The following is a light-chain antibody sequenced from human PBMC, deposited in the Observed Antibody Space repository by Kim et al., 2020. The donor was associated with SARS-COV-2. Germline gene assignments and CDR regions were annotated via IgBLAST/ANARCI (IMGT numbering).Light chain of an antibody. CDR2: GNS. CDR1: SSNIGAGYD. Sequence: QRVTISCPGSSSNIGAGYDLHWYQQLPGTAPKLLIYGNSNRPSGVPDRFSGSKSGTSASLAITGLQAEDDADYYCQSYDSSLSGWVFGGGTQLTVL. J-gene: IGLJ3*02. CDR3: QSYDSSLSGWV. V-gene: IGLV1-40*01.